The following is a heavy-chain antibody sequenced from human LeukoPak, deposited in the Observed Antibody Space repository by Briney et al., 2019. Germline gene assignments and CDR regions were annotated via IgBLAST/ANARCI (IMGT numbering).Heavy chain of an antibody. J-gene: IGHJ3*02. Sequence: SETLSLTCTVSGGSISSYYWSWIRQPAGKGLEWIGRIYTSGSTNYNPSLKSRVTMSVDTSKNQFSLKLSSVTAADTAVYYCARERHSGSYLTAFDIWGQGTMVTVSS. D-gene: IGHD1-26*01. CDR2: IYTSGST. V-gene: IGHV4-4*07. CDR3: ARERHSGSYLTAFDI. CDR1: GGSISSYY.